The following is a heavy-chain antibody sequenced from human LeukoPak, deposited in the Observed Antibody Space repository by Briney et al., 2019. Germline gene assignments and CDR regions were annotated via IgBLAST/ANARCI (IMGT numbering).Heavy chain of an antibody. Sequence: KPSETLSLTCIVSGGSISSYYWSWIRQPPGKGLEWIAYIYYSGSTNYNPSLKSRVTISVDTSKNQFSLRLNSVTAADTAVYYCARGVGDYPQHFSLPRDSWYFDLWGRGTLVTVSS. J-gene: IGHJ2*01. CDR2: IYYSGST. CDR3: ARGVGDYPQHFSLPRDSWYFDL. CDR1: GGSISSYY. D-gene: IGHD4-17*01. V-gene: IGHV4-59*01.